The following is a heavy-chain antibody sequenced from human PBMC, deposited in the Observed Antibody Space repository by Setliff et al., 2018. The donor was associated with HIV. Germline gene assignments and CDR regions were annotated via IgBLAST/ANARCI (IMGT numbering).Heavy chain of an antibody. J-gene: IGHJ4*02. CDR1: GFTISNYA. CDR3: ARDAKGGIDY. V-gene: IGHV3-30*04. Sequence: PGGSLRLSCAASGFTISNYAMHWVRQAPGKGLECVSLMSYDGSNIYYADSVKGRFTISRDNSKNTLYLQMNSLRVEDTATYYCARDAKGGIDYWGQGTLVTVSS. D-gene: IGHD3-16*01. CDR2: MSYDGSNI.